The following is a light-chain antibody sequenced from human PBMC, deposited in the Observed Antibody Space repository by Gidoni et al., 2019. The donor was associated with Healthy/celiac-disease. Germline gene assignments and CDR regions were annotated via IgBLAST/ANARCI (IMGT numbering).Light chain of an antibody. CDR2: GAS. CDR1: QRVSSSY. V-gene: IGKV3-20*01. CDR3: QQYGSSPRT. J-gene: IGKJ1*01. Sequence: EIVLTQSPGTLSLSPGERATLSCRASQRVSSSYLAWYQKKPGHAPRLLIYGASSRATGIPDRFSGSGSCTDFTLTISRLEPEDFAVYYCQQYGSSPRTFGQGTKVEIK.